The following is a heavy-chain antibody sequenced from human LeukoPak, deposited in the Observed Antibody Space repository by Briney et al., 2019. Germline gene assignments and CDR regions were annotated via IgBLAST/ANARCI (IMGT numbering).Heavy chain of an antibody. D-gene: IGHD6-6*01. V-gene: IGHV4-59*01. CDR3: ARRIAARPPYYYYYYVDV. J-gene: IGHJ6*03. CDR1: GGSISSYY. Sequence: PSETLSLTSTVSGGSISSYYWSWIRQPPGKGLEWIGYIYYSGSTNYNPSLKGRVTISVDTSKNQFSLKLSSVTAADTALYYCARRIAARPPYYYYYYVDVWGKGTAVTVSS. CDR2: IYYSGST.